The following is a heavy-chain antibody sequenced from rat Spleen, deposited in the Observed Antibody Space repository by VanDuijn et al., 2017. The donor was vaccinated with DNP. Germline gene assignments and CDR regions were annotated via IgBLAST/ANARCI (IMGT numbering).Heavy chain of an antibody. Sequence: QVQLKESGPGLVQPSETLSLTCTVSGFSLSSYSVNWVRHPSGKGPEWMGKMWYDGDKVYNSVFNSRLSISRDTSKNQVFLKVNSLQTDDTGTYYCVRGTSTDYFDYWGQGVMVTVSS. D-gene: IGHD1-5*01. CDR1: GFSLSSYS. CDR2: MWYDGDK. J-gene: IGHJ2*01. CDR3: VRGTSTDYFDY. V-gene: IGHV2-63*01.